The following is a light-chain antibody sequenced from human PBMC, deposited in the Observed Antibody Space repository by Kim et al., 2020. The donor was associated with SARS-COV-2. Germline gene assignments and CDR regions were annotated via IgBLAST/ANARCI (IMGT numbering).Light chain of an antibody. CDR2: EVS. V-gene: IGLV2-8*01. CDR1: RSGVGGYNY. Sequence: GRSVAISCTGTRSGVGGYNYVSWYQQHPGKAPKLMIYEVSKRPSGVPDRFSGSKSGNTASLTVSGLQAEDEADYYCSSYAGSNNLVFGGGTQLTVL. J-gene: IGLJ2*01. CDR3: SSYAGSNNLV.